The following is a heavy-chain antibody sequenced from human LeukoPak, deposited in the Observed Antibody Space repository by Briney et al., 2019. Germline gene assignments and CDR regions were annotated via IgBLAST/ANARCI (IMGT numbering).Heavy chain of an antibody. CDR3: ARDGAHDAFDI. D-gene: IGHD3-16*01. J-gene: IGHJ3*02. CDR1: GFTFSSYA. CDR2: ISYDGSNK. Sequence: PGGSLRLSCAASGFTFSSYAMHWVRQAPGKGLEWVAVISYDGSNKYYADSVKGRFTISRDNSKNTLYLQMNSLRAEDTAVYYCARDGAHDAFDIWGQGTMVTVSS. V-gene: IGHV3-30-3*01.